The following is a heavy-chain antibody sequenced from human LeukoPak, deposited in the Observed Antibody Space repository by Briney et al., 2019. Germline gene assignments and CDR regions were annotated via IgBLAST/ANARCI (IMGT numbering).Heavy chain of an antibody. J-gene: IGHJ5*02. CDR2: ISSSSSYI. CDR3: ARDHCSSTSCFLWPTNNWFDP. Sequence: PGGSLRLSCAASGFTFSSYSMNWVRQAPGKGLEWVSSISSSSSYIYYADSVKGRFTISRDNAKNSLYLQMNSLRAEDTAVYYCARDHCSSTSCFLWPTNNWFDPWGQGTLVTVSS. CDR1: GFTFSSYS. D-gene: IGHD2-2*01. V-gene: IGHV3-21*01.